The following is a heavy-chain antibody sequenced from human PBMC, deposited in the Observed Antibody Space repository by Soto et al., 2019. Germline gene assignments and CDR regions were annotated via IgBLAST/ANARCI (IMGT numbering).Heavy chain of an antibody. Sequence: LSLTCTVSGGSISSGDYYWSWIRQPPGKGLEWIGYIYYSGSTYYNPSLKSRVTISVDASKNQFSLKLSSVTAADTAVYYCARVGRYCSSTSCRNWFDPWGQGTLVTVSS. D-gene: IGHD2-2*01. J-gene: IGHJ5*02. CDR1: GGSISSGDYY. CDR3: ARVGRYCSSTSCRNWFDP. V-gene: IGHV4-30-4*01. CDR2: IYYSGST.